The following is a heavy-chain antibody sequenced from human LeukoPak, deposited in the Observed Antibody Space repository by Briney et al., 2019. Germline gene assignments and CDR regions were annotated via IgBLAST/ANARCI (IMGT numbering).Heavy chain of an antibody. CDR2: IYSGGST. J-gene: IGHJ4*02. D-gene: IGHD3-10*01. V-gene: IGHV3-53*01. Sequence: GGSLRLSCAASGFTVSSNYMSWVRQAPGKGLEWVSVIYSGGSTYYADSVKGRFTISRDNSKNTLYLQMNSPRAEDTAVYYCARDVVMVRGVVDYWGQGTLVTVSS. CDR1: GFTVSSNY. CDR3: ARDVVMVRGVVDY.